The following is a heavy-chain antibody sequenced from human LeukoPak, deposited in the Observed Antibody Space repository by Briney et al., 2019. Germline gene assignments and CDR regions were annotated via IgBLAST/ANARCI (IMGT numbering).Heavy chain of an antibody. CDR2: ISGSGGST. CDR3: VVTSFSDGMDV. D-gene: IGHD2-21*02. Sequence: GGSLRLSCAASGFAFSSYAMSWVRQAPGKGLEWVSAISGSGGSTYYADSVKGRFTISRDNSKNTLYLQMNSLRAEDTAVYYCVVTSFSDGMDVWGQGTTVTVSS. V-gene: IGHV3-23*01. CDR1: GFAFSSYA. J-gene: IGHJ6*02.